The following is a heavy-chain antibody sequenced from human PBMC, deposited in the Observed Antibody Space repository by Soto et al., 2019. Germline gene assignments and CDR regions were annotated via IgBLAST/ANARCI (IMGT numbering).Heavy chain of an antibody. CDR1: GGTFSSYA. CDR3: ASSQSVVPAAIHYYYYGMDV. Sequence: SVKVSCKASGGTFSSYAISWVRQAPGQGLEWMGGIIPIFGTANYAQKFQGRVTITADKSTSTAYMELSSLRSEDTAVYYCASSQSVVPAAIHYYYYGMDVWGQGTTVTVSS. D-gene: IGHD2-2*02. CDR2: IIPIFGTA. V-gene: IGHV1-69*06. J-gene: IGHJ6*02.